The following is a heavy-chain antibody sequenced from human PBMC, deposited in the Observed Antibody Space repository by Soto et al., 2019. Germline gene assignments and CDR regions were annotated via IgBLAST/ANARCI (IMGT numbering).Heavy chain of an antibody. V-gene: IGHV3-30-3*01. D-gene: IGHD4-4*01. J-gene: IGHJ4*02. CDR3: ARLGVTPSVPRDY. CDR2: ISYDGSNK. CDR1: GFTFSSYA. Sequence: PGGSLRLSCAASGFTFSSYAMHWVRQAPGKGLEWVAVISYDGSNKYYADSVKGRFTISRDNSKNTLYLQMNSLRAEDTAVYYCARLGVTPSVPRDYWGQGTLVTV.